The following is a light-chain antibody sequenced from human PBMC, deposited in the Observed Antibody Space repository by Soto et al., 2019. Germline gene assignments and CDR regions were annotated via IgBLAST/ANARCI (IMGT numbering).Light chain of an antibody. CDR1: SSNIGTNY. Sequence: QSVLTQPPSVSAAPGQKVTISCSGSSSNIGTNYVSWYQQLPRRAPKLVIFDNSKRPSGIPDRFSGSKSGSSATLGVTGLQTGDEADYYCGTWDSDLSAEVFGGGTKLTVL. V-gene: IGLV1-51*01. J-gene: IGLJ3*02. CDR2: DNS. CDR3: GTWDSDLSAEV.